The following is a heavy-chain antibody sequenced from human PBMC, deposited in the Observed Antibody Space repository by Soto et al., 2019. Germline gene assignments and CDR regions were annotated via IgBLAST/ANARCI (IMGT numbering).Heavy chain of an antibody. J-gene: IGHJ1*01. D-gene: IGHD4-17*01. V-gene: IGHV3-48*02. CDR3: ARDGGLNYGDYAAGYFQH. CDR1: GFTFSSYS. CDR2: ISSSSSTI. Sequence: EVQLVESGGGLVQPGGSLRLSCAASGFTFSSYSMNWVRQAPGKGLEWVSYISSSSSTIYYADSVKGRFTISRDNAKNSLYLQMNSLRDEDTAVYYCARDGGLNYGDYAAGYFQHWGQGTLVTVSS.